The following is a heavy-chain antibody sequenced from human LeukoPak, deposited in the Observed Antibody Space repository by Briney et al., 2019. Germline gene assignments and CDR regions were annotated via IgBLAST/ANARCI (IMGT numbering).Heavy chain of an antibody. V-gene: IGHV3-21*01. D-gene: IGHD4-17*01. Sequence: TGGSLRLSCAASGFTFSTFAMNWVRQAPGKGLEWVSFISGSSGHIYYADSVKGRFTISRDNAKNSLHLQMNSLRAEDTAVYYCARDVTVTTPFDYWGQGALVTVSS. J-gene: IGHJ4*02. CDR2: ISGSSGHI. CDR3: ARDVTVTTPFDY. CDR1: GFTFSTFA.